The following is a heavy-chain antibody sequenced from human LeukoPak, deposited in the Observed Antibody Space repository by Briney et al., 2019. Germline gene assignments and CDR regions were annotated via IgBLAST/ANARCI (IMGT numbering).Heavy chain of an antibody. CDR2: INPNSGGT. CDR1: GYTFTGYY. V-gene: IGHV1-2*02. J-gene: IGHJ5*02. CDR3: ARDPSGIVAPS. D-gene: IGHD1-26*01. Sequence: ASVKVSCKASGYTFTGYYMHWLRQAPGQGLEWMGWINPNSGGTNYAQKFQGRVTMTRNTSISTAYMELSRLRSDDTAVYYCARDPSGIVAPSWGQGTLVTVSS.